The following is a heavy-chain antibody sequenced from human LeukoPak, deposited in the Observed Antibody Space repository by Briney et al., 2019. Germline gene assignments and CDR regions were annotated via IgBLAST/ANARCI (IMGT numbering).Heavy chain of an antibody. V-gene: IGHV4-59*01. CDR2: IYYSGTT. J-gene: IGHJ4*02. Sequence: SETLSLTCTVSGGSISNYYWSWIRQPPGKGLEWIGFIYYSGTTNYNPSLKSRVTISEDTYKNQISLKLSSVTAADTATYYCAKLYCSSTSCPFDYWGQGTLVTVSS. CDR1: GGSISNYY. D-gene: IGHD2-2*01. CDR3: AKLYCSSTSCPFDY.